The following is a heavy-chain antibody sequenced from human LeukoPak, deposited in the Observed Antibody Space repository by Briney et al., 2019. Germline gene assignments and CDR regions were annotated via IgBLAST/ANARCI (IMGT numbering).Heavy chain of an antibody. CDR1: GFTFSSYS. D-gene: IGHD1-26*01. CDR3: ARDQRVGATIALYGMDV. J-gene: IGHJ6*02. Sequence: GGSLRLSCAASGFTFSSYSMNWVRQAPGKGLEWVSSISSSSSYIYYADSVKGRFTISRDNAKNSLYLQMNSLRAEDTAVYYCARDQRVGATIALYGMDVWGQGTTVTVSS. CDR2: ISSSSSYI. V-gene: IGHV3-21*01.